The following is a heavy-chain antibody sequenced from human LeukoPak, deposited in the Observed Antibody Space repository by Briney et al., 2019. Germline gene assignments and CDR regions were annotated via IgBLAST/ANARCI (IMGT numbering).Heavy chain of an antibody. CDR2: IWYDGSNE. CDR3: AKGTGRRVTTFRGNDY. CDR1: GFTFSNHG. V-gene: IGHV3-30*02. D-gene: IGHD4-11*01. Sequence: GGSLRLSCAASGFTFSNHGMHWVRQAPGKGLEWVGVIWYDGSNEYYADSVKGRFTISRDNSKNTLYLQMNSLRAEDTAVYYCAKGTGRRVTTFRGNDYWGQGTLVTVSS. J-gene: IGHJ4*02.